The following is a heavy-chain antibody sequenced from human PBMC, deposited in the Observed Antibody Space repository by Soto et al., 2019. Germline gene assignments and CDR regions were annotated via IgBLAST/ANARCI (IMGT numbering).Heavy chain of an antibody. Sequence: SGPTLVNPTQTLTLTCTFSGFSLSTSGVGVGWIRQSPGKVLECLALIYWDDDKRYSPSLKSRLTITKGISENQVVLTMTNMDPVDTGTYFCEHSLGPLDYWGQGTLVTVSS. CDR3: EHSLGPLDY. V-gene: IGHV2-5*02. CDR1: GFSLSTSGVG. CDR2: IYWDDDK. D-gene: IGHD7-27*01. J-gene: IGHJ4*02.